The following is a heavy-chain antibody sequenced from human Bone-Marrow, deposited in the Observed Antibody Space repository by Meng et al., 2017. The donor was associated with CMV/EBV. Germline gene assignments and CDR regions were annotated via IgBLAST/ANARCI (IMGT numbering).Heavy chain of an antibody. D-gene: IGHD2-2*02. CDR2: IYYSGST. CDR3: ARVGIVVVPAAIRGYAFDI. CDR1: DGSVSSGSYY. Sequence: ESLKISCTVSDGSVSSGSYYWSWIRQPPGKGLEWIGYIYYSGSTNYNPSLKSRVTISVDTSKNQFSLKLSSVTTADTAVYYCARVGIVVVPAAIRGYAFDIWGQGTMVTVSS. J-gene: IGHJ3*02. V-gene: IGHV4-61*01.